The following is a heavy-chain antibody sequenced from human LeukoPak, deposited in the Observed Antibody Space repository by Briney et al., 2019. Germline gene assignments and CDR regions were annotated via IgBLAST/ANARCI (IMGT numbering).Heavy chain of an antibody. CDR1: GGSFSGYY. Sequence: PSETLSLTCAVYGGSFSGYYWSWIRQPPGKGLEWIGEINHSGSTNYNPSLKSRVTISVDTSKNQFSLKLSSVTAADTAVYYCARLLAYSSELDYWGQGTLVTVSS. CDR3: ARLLAYSSELDY. V-gene: IGHV4-34*01. D-gene: IGHD6-25*01. CDR2: INHSGST. J-gene: IGHJ4*02.